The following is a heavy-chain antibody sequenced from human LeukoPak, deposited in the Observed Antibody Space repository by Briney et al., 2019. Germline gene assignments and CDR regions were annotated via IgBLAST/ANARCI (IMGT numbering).Heavy chain of an antibody. J-gene: IGHJ3*02. D-gene: IGHD2-15*01. CDR2: INHSGST. CDR1: GGSFSGYY. CDR3: ASHSRVAATAFDI. Sequence: SETLSLTCAVYGGSFSGYYWSWIRQPPGKGLEWIGEINHSGSTSYNPSLKSRVTISVDTSKNQFSLKLSSVTAADTAVYYCASHSRVAATAFDIWGQGTMVTVSS. V-gene: IGHV4-34*01.